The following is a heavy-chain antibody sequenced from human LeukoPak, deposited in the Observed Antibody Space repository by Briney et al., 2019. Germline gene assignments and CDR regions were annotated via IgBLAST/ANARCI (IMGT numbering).Heavy chain of an antibody. V-gene: IGHV3-64D*09. Sequence: GGSLRLSCSASGFTFSAYAMYWVRQAPGKGLEYVSGISSNGGSSFYADSVKGRFTISRDNSKNTLYLQVSSLRAEDTAVYYCVKITSVTGGDCWGQGTRLTVSS. CDR2: ISSNGGSS. J-gene: IGHJ4*02. CDR1: GFTFSAYA. D-gene: IGHD1-1*01. CDR3: VKITSVTGGDC.